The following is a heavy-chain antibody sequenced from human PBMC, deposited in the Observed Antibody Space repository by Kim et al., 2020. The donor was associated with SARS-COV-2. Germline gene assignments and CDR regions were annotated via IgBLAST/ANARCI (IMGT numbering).Heavy chain of an antibody. Sequence: SETLSLTCTVSGGSISSYYWSWIRQPPGKGLEWIGYIYYSGSTNYNPSLKSRVTISVDTSKNQFSLKLSSVTAADTAVYYCARHLGRWEPLFQHWGQGTLVTVSS. CDR2: IYYSGST. CDR1: GGSISSYY. V-gene: IGHV4-59*01. D-gene: IGHD1-26*01. CDR3: ARHLGRWEPLFQH. J-gene: IGHJ1*01.